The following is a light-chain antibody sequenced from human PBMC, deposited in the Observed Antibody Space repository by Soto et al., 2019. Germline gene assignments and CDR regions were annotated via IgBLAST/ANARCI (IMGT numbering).Light chain of an antibody. V-gene: IGLV2-11*01. CDR3: CSYAATYTSPNYV. CDR1: SSDNGGYNY. J-gene: IGLJ1*01. Sequence: QSALTQPRSVSGSPGQSVTISCTGTSSDNGGYNYVSWYQQHPGKAPKLMIYDVSKRPSGVPDRFSGSKSGNTASLTISGLQAEDEADCYCCSYAATYTSPNYVFGTGTKVTVL. CDR2: DVS.